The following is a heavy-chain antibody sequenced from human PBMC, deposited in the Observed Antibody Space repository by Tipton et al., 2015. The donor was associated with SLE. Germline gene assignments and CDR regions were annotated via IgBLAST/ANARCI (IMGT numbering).Heavy chain of an antibody. V-gene: IGHV3-23*01. CDR1: GFTFSNYA. J-gene: IGHJ4*02. CDR2: ISGSGGST. Sequence: SLRLSCAASGFTFSNYAMSWVRQAPGKGLEWVSAISGSGGSTFYADSVKGRFTISRDNSKNTLYLQMKSLRADDTAVYYCAKDFHYFDYWGQGTLVTVSS. CDR3: AKDFHYFDY.